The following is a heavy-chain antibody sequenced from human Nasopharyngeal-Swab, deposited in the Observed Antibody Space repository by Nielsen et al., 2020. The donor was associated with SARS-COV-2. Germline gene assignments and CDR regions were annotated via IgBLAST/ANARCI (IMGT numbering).Heavy chain of an antibody. V-gene: IGHV3-30*03. J-gene: IGHJ4*02. CDR1: GFTFSSYG. CDR2: ISYDGSNK. CDR3: ARQYRDGYNLDY. Sequence: GESLKISCAASGFTFSSYGMHWVRQAPGKGLEWVAVISYDGSNKYYADSVKVRFTISRDNSKNTLYLQMNSLRAEDTAVYYCARQYRDGYNLDYWGQGTLVTVSS. D-gene: IGHD5-24*01.